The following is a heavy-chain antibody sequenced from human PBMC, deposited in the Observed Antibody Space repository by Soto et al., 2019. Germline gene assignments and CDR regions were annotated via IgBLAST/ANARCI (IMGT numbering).Heavy chain of an antibody. CDR1: GFTFSSYA. Sequence: PGGSLRLSCAASGFTFSSYAMSWVRQAPGKGLEWVSAISGSGGSTYYADSVKGRFTISRDNSKNTLYLQMNSLRAEDTAVYYCAKSGGYSGYAYYGMDVWGQGTTVTVSS. CDR3: AKSGGYSGYAYYGMDV. J-gene: IGHJ6*02. D-gene: IGHD5-12*01. V-gene: IGHV3-23*01. CDR2: ISGSGGST.